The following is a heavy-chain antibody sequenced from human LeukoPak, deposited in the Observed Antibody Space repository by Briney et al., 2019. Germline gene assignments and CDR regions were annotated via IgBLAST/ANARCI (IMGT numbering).Heavy chain of an antibody. CDR1: GGSISSGGYY. CDR2: IYTSGST. V-gene: IGHV4-61*02. Sequence: SQTLSLTCTVSGGSISSGGYYWSWIRQPAGKGLEWIGRIYTSGSTNYNPSLKSRVTISVDTSKNQFSLKLSSVTAADTAVYYCARVPIAAAADVWGQGTTVTVSS. J-gene: IGHJ6*02. CDR3: ARVPIAAAADV. D-gene: IGHD6-13*01.